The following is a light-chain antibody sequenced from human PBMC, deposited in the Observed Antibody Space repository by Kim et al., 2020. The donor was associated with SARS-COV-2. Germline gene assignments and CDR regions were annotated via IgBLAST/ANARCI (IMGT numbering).Light chain of an antibody. Sequence: SSVGDRVTITCRATQDIANSLAWYQQKPGNLPPVLLYAASTLQSGVPSPISGSGSGTEFTLTTSSLQTEDVATYYCQQYNSAPSTFGPGTKVDIK. CDR2: AAS. V-gene: IGKV1-27*01. J-gene: IGKJ1*01. CDR1: QDIANS. CDR3: QQYNSAPST.